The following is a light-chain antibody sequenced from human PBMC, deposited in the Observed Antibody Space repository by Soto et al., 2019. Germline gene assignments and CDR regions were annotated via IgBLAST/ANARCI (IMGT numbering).Light chain of an antibody. CDR3: QSYDSSLSGEL. J-gene: IGLJ2*01. CDR1: SSNIGAGYH. CDR2: GNS. V-gene: IGLV1-40*01. Sequence: QAVVTQPPSVSGAPGQRVTISCTGSSSNIGAGYHVHWYQQLPGTAPKLLIYGNSNRPSGVPDRFSGSRSGTSASLAITGLQAEDEADYYCQSYDSSLSGELFGGGTQLTVL.